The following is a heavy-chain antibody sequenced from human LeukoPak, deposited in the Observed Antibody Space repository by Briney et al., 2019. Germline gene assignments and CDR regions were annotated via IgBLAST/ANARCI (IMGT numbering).Heavy chain of an antibody. V-gene: IGHV3-53*01. CDR3: ARFMRGSVDC. CDR1: GFIVSSNY. CDR2: IYSGGGT. Sequence: PGGSLRLSCAASGFIVSSNYMSWVRQAPGKGLEWVSVIYSGGGTDYADSVKGGFTISRDNSKNTLYLQTNSLRAEDTAVYYCARFMRGSVDCWGQGTLVTVSS. J-gene: IGHJ4*02. D-gene: IGHD3-16*01.